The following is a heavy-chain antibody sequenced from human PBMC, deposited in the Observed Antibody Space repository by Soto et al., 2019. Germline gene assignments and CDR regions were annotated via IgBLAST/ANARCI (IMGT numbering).Heavy chain of an antibody. CDR1: AYTFTSYY. D-gene: IGHD4-17*01. V-gene: IGHV1-2*04. Sequence: ASAKVSCKASAYTFTSYYMHWVRQAPGQRLEWMGWINPNSGGTNYAQKFQGWVTMTRDTSISTAYMELSRLRSDDTAVYYCARDSGYGGPMDTGPFDYWGQGTLVTVSS. J-gene: IGHJ4*02. CDR3: ARDSGYGGPMDTGPFDY. CDR2: INPNSGGT.